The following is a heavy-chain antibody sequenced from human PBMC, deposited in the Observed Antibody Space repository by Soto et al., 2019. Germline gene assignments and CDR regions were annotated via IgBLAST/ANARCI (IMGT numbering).Heavy chain of an antibody. J-gene: IGHJ4*02. CDR2: ISYDGSNE. V-gene: IGHV3-30*18. Sequence: GGSLRLSCAASGFAFSSYGIHWVRQAPGKGLEWVAGISYDGSNEHYTDSVKGRFTISRDNSKNTLYLQMNGLRAEDTSVYYCAKDTYFYDTSGYYIFDYWGQGTLVTVSS. CDR3: AKDTYFYDTSGYYIFDY. D-gene: IGHD3-22*01. CDR1: GFAFSSYG.